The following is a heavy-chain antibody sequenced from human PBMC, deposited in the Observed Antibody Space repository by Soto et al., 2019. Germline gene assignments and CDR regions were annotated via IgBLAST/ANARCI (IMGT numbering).Heavy chain of an antibody. Sequence: QVQLVESGGGVVQPGRSLRLSCAATGFTFSSYGMHWVRQAPGKGLEWVAVISYDGSNKYYADSVKGRFTISRDNSKNTLYLQMNSLTAEDTAVYYCAKDLITVTTYYYGMDVWGQGTPVTVSS. CDR1: GFTFSSYG. D-gene: IGHD4-17*01. CDR2: ISYDGSNK. CDR3: AKDLITVTTYYYGMDV. V-gene: IGHV3-30*18. J-gene: IGHJ6*02.